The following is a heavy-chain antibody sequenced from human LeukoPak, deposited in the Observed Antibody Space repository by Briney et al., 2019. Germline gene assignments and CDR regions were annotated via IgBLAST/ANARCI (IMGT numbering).Heavy chain of an antibody. CDR1: GYTFTGHY. D-gene: IGHD3-22*01. V-gene: IGHV1-2*02. Sequence: SVTPSWNLSGYTFTGHYIHWVRHPPGQGLEWMGWIHPNTGHTKYAQKFQGRVTMTRDTSSSTVYMELSSLRSADTAVYYCASEYKYDSSGANAFDFWGQGTMVTVSS. J-gene: IGHJ3*01. CDR3: ASEYKYDSSGANAFDF. CDR2: IHPNTGHT.